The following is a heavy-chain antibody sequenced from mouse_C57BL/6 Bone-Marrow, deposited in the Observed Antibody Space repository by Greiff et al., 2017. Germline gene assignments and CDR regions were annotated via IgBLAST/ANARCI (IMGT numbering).Heavy chain of an antibody. D-gene: IGHD1-1*01. J-gene: IGHJ2*01. Sequence: EVQLVESGGDLVKPGGSLKLSCAASGFTFSSYGMSWVRQTPDKRLEWVATISSGGSYTYYPDSVKGRFTISRDNAKNTRYLQMSSLKSEDTAMYYCARHGNYYGSSIDYWGQGTTLTVSS. CDR2: ISSGGSYT. V-gene: IGHV5-6*01. CDR1: GFTFSSYG. CDR3: ARHGNYYGSSIDY.